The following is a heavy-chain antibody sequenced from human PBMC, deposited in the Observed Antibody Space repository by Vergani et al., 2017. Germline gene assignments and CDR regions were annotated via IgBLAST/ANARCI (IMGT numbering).Heavy chain of an antibody. D-gene: IGHD3-3*01. Sequence: QLQLQESGPGLVKPSETLSLTCTVSGGSISSSSYYWGWIRQPPGKGLEWIGSIYYSGSTYYNPSLKSRVTISVDTSENQFSLKLSSVTAADTAVYYCARVTIFGVVVVDYWGQGTLVTVSS. CDR2: IYYSGST. CDR3: ARVTIFGVVVVDY. V-gene: IGHV4-39*07. J-gene: IGHJ4*02. CDR1: GGSISSSSYY.